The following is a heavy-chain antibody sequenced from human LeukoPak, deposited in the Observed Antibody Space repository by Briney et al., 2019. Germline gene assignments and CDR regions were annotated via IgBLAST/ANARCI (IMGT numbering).Heavy chain of an antibody. V-gene: IGHV1-46*01. Sequence: GGSLRLSCAASGFTFSSYGMHWVRQAPGQGLEWMGIINPSGGSTSYAQKFQGRVTMTRDTSTSTVYMELSSLRSEDTAVYYCARGAGEPAAPPYYMDVWGKGTTVTVSS. J-gene: IGHJ6*03. CDR3: ARGAGEPAAPPYYMDV. CDR2: INPSGGST. D-gene: IGHD2-2*01. CDR1: GFTFSSYG.